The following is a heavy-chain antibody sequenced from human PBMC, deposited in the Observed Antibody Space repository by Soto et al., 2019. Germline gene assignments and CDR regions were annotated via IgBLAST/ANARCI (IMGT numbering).Heavy chain of an antibody. Sequence: QVQLVQSGAEVKRPGSSVKVSCKASGDTFNFYSINWVRQAPGLGLEWMGRVNPILSMSNYAQRFQGRVTMTKDTSTSTSSIDLSGLRSEGTASYYCATRYGSGSPAFEFWGQGALVTVSS. D-gene: IGHD3-16*02. V-gene: IGHV1-69*04. CDR2: VNPILSMS. CDR1: GDTFNFYS. CDR3: ATRYGSGSPAFEF. J-gene: IGHJ4*02.